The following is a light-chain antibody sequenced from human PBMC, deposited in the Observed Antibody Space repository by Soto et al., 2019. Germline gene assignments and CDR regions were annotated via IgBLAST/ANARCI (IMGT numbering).Light chain of an antibody. Sequence: DVEITQSPASLSASVGDRSPISCRASQSVGRNLDWYQQKPGKAPTLLMFTSSNLQSGVPSRFSGSGSGTDFILTISSLQPEDFATYYCQQSDSTPPTFGQGTKVAI. CDR2: TSS. V-gene: IGKV1-39*01. J-gene: IGKJ1*01. CDR3: QQSDSTPPT. CDR1: QSVGRN.